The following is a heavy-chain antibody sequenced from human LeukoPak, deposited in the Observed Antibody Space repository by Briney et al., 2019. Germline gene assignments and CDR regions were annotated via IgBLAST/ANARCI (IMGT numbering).Heavy chain of an antibody. CDR1: GGSMGSYY. Sequence: PSETLSLTCTASGGSMGSYYWSWIRQPPGEGLEWIGYINYSGSTTYNPSLRSRVTMSVDTSKNQFSLKLTSVTAADTAVYHCARGANYGDYGLDAFDVWGQGTMVTVSS. J-gene: IGHJ3*01. CDR3: ARGANYGDYGLDAFDV. V-gene: IGHV4-59*01. D-gene: IGHD4-17*01. CDR2: INYSGST.